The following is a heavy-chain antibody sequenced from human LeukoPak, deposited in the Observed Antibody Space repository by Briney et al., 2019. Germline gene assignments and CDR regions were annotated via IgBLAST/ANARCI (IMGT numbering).Heavy chain of an antibody. V-gene: IGHV4-59*08. D-gene: IGHD3-9*01. CDR2: TYFTGST. Sequence: SETLSLTCTVSGGSLTNYYWSWIRQPPGKGLEWIGYTYFTGSTNYNPSLKSRVTISVAASKSQVSLKLTSVTAADTALYYCARYGLRYFAYSWFDPWGQGTPVIVSS. CDR3: ARYGLRYFAYSWFDP. CDR1: GGSLTNYY. J-gene: IGHJ5*02.